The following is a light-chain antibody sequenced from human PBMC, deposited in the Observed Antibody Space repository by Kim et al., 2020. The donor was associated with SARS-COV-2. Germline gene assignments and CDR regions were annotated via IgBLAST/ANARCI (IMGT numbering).Light chain of an antibody. V-gene: IGLV1-51*01. Sequence: QAALTQPPSVSAAPGQKVTISCSGSSSNIGNNYVSWYQQLPGTAPKLLIYDNNKRPSGIPDRFSGSKSGTSATLGITGLQTGDEADYYCGTWDSSRGVVFGGGTQLTVL. CDR1: SSNIGNNY. J-gene: IGLJ2*01. CDR3: GTWDSSRGVV. CDR2: DNN.